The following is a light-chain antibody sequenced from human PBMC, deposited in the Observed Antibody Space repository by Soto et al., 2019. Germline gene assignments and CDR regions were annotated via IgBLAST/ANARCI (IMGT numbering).Light chain of an antibody. Sequence: VMTQSPATLSVSPGERVTFSCRASQSVTTNLAWYQHKPAQSPRLLISGASTGASGIPPRFSGSGSGTDVTLTNDSLQSEAFGVDYCQQYDRWPVTFGGGTKVEIK. V-gene: IGKV3-15*01. J-gene: IGKJ4*02. CDR2: GAS. CDR1: QSVTTN. CDR3: QQYDRWPVT.